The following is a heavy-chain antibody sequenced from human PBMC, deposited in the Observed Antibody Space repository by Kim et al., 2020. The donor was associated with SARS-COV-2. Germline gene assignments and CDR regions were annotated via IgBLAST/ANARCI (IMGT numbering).Heavy chain of an antibody. CDR1: GFNVGSNY. CDR2: IYSAGST. Sequence: GGSLRLSCAASGFNVGSNYMSWVRQAPGKGLEWVSIIYSAGSTYYADSVQDRFTISRDNSKNTLYLQMNSLRAEDTAVYYCARAYSSGWYYLAYWGQGT. J-gene: IGHJ4*02. CDR3: ARAYSSGWYYLAY. D-gene: IGHD6-19*01. V-gene: IGHV3-66*01.